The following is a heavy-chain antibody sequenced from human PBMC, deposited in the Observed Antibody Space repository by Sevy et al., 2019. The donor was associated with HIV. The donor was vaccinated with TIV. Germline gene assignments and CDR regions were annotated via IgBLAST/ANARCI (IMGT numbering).Heavy chain of an antibody. Sequence: SGPTLVNPPQTLTLTCTFSGFSLSTSGVGVGWIRQPPGKALEWLALIYWDDNKRYSPSLRSRLTITKDTSKNQVVLTMTNMDPVDTATYYCAHSLYGDYIGGYFDYWGQGTLVTVSS. CDR2: IYWDDNK. CDR3: AHSLYGDYIGGYFDY. J-gene: IGHJ4*02. D-gene: IGHD4-17*01. CDR1: GFSLSTSGVG. V-gene: IGHV2-5*02.